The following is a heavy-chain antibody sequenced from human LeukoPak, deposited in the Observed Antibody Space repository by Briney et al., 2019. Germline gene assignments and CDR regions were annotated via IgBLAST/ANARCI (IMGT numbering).Heavy chain of an antibody. D-gene: IGHD3-22*01. CDR2: ILYDGTNK. V-gene: IGHV3-30*01. J-gene: IGHJ4*02. CDR3: ARDLTGWGESSGYSDY. Sequence: GGSLRLSCAASGFTFSSYAMHWVRQAPGKGLEWVALILYDGTNKFYEDSVKGRFTISRGNSKNTLFLQVNSLRAEDTAVYYCARDLTGWGESSGYSDYWGQGTLVTVSS. CDR1: GFTFSSYA.